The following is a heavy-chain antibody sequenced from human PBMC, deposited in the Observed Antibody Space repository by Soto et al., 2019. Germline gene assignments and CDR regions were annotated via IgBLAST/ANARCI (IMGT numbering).Heavy chain of an antibody. D-gene: IGHD6-13*01. J-gene: IGHJ4*01. CDR3: ASLATADTLDY. V-gene: IGHV1-69*02. CDR2: IIPILGIA. CDR1: GGTFSSYT. Sequence: QVQLVQSGAEVKKPGSSVKVSCKASGGTFSSYTISWVRQAPGQGLEWMGRIIPILGIANYAQKFQGRVTITADKSTSTAYMELSCLRSEDTAVYYCASLATADTLDYWGQGTLVTVSS.